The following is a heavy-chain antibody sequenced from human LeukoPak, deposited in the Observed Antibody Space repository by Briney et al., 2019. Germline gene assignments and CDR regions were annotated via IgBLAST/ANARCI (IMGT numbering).Heavy chain of an antibody. J-gene: IGHJ4*02. CDR3: ARDRHWTNDWVFDY. Sequence: SETLSLTCTVSGGSISSYYWSWIRQPPGKGLEWIGYIYYSGSTNYNPSLKSRVTISVHTSKNQFSLKLSSVTAADTAVYYCARDRHWTNDWVFDYWGQGTPVTVSS. D-gene: IGHD1/OR15-1a*01. CDR2: IYYSGST. V-gene: IGHV4-59*12. CDR1: GGSISSYY.